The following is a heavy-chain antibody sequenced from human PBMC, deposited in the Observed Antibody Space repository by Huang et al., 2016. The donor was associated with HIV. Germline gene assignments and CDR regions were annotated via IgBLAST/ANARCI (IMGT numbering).Heavy chain of an antibody. CDR2: IYYNGRT. Sequence: QVQLQESGPGLVKPSQTLSLTCTVSGGFIRSGGYYWSWIRQPPGKGLEWIGNIYYNGRTYYNPSLRSRVSISVDTSKNQFSLKLTSLTAADTAVFFCARSLYDASGSSLNYFDYWGQGTLVTVSS. CDR1: GGFIRSGGYY. CDR3: ARSLYDASGSSLNYFDY. J-gene: IGHJ4*02. D-gene: IGHD3-22*01. V-gene: IGHV4-30-4*08.